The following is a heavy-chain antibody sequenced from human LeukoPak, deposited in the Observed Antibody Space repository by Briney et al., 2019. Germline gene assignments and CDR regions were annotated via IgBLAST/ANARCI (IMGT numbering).Heavy chain of an antibody. J-gene: IGHJ4*02. CDR2: IYTSGST. D-gene: IGHD3-10*01. Sequence: SETLSLTCTVSGGSISSGSYYWSWIRQPAGKGLEWIGRIYTSGSTNYNPSLKSRVTISVDTPKNQFSLKLSSVTAADTAVYYCARDPGLLWFGEYIGAFDYWGQGTLVTVSS. CDR1: GGSISSGSYY. CDR3: ARDPGLLWFGEYIGAFDY. V-gene: IGHV4-61*02.